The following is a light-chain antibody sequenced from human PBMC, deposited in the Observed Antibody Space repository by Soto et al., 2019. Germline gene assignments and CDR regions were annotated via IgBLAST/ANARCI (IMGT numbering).Light chain of an antibody. J-gene: IGKJ1*01. V-gene: IGKV3-20*01. CDR1: QSVKSNY. CDR3: QHYVTSLTT. CDR2: GAS. Sequence: LPRSIGTLRLTVGEGKTVSCGGRQSVKSNYLAWYQQKPGQAPRLLIFGASIRVTGIPDRFIGSGSGTDCTRTITRLEPEDLAVYYCQHYVTSLTTFGQGTKVDIK.